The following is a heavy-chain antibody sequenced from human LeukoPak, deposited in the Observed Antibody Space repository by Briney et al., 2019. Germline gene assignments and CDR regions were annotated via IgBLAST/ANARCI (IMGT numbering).Heavy chain of an antibody. Sequence: GGSLRLSCAASGFMFSSYGMHWVRQAPGKGLEWVAVMSHEESNKFYADSVRGRFTISRDNAKNTLYLQMNSLRVEDTAVYYCARDGTSMVRGNNWFDPWGQGTLVTVSS. CDR3: ARDGTSMVRGNNWFDP. J-gene: IGHJ5*02. CDR2: MSHEESNK. CDR1: GFMFSSYG. V-gene: IGHV3-30*03. D-gene: IGHD3-10*01.